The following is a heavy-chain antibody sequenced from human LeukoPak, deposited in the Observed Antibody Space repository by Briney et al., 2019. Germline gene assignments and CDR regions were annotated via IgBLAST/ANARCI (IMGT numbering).Heavy chain of an antibody. Sequence: ASVKVSCKASGYTFTSYYMHWVRQAPGQGLEWMGIINPSGGSTSYAQKFQGRVTMTRDTSPSTVYMELSSLRSEDTAVYYCARDGPNFGGEAHYGMDVWGQGTTVTVSS. CDR1: GYTFTSYY. J-gene: IGHJ6*02. V-gene: IGHV1-46*01. CDR3: ARDGPNFGGEAHYGMDV. D-gene: IGHD3-16*01. CDR2: INPSGGST.